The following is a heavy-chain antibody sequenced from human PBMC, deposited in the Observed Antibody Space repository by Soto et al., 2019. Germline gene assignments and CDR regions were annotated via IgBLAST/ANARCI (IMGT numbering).Heavy chain of an antibody. CDR1: GYSISGGYY. J-gene: IGHJ4*02. V-gene: IGHV4-38-2*02. Sequence: LSLTCAVSGYSISGGYYWGWIRQSPGKGLEWIANIHHSGTTYYNPSLKSRVTISLDPSKNQVSLKMTSVTAADTAVYYCARDRGNYVATVYFDYWGQGTLVTVSS. CDR3: ARDRGNYVATVYFDY. D-gene: IGHD1-7*01. CDR2: IHHSGTT.